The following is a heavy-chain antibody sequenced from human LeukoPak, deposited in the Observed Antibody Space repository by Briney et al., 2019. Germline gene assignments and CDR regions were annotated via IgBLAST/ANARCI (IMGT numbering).Heavy chain of an antibody. CDR1: GFTFGNYA. CDR2: ITDIGKNT. Sequence: PGGSLRLSCAASGFTFGNYAMAWVRRSPGKGLEWVSCITDIGKNTYHTDSVKGRFTISRDNSKNTLSLQMNSLRVEDTAVYYCAKATQRYCTGGTCYPLDYWGQGTLVTVSS. CDR3: AKATQRYCTGGTCYPLDY. J-gene: IGHJ4*02. D-gene: IGHD2-8*02. V-gene: IGHV3-23*01.